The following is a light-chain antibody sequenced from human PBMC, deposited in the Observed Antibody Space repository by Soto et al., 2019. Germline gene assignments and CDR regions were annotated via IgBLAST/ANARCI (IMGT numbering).Light chain of an antibody. Sequence: QSVLTQPASVSGSPGQSITISCTGTNNDVGGYNYVSWYQQHPGKAPKLMIYEVSNRPLGVSNRFSGSKSGNTASLTISGLQAEDEAHYFCSSYKSSSSPYVFGTGTKVTVL. V-gene: IGLV2-14*01. CDR2: EVS. CDR3: SSYKSSSSPYV. CDR1: NNDVGGYNY. J-gene: IGLJ1*01.